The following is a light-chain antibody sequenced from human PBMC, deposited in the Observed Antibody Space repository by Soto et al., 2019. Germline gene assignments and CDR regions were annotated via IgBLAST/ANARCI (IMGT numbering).Light chain of an antibody. Sequence: EIVLTQSPGTLSLSPGERATLSCRASQSVGSSYLAWYQQKPDQAPRLLIYGASSRATGIPDRFSGSGSGTDFTLTISRLEPEDFAVYYCQQRSDWPSTFGGGTKVEIK. CDR1: QSVGSSY. V-gene: IGKV3D-20*02. J-gene: IGKJ4*01. CDR2: GAS. CDR3: QQRSDWPST.